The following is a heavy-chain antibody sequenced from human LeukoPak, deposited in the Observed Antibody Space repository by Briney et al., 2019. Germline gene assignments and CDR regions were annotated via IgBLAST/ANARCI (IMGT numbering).Heavy chain of an antibody. D-gene: IGHD3-3*01. CDR1: GFTFSSYW. V-gene: IGHV3-7*01. CDR3: ARDTPYDFWSGYSYYCYMDV. Sequence: PGGSLRLSCAASGFTFSSYWMSWVRQAPGKGLEWVANIKQDGSEKYYVDSVKGRFTISRDNAKNSLYLQMNSLRAEDTAVYYCARDTPYDFWSGYSYYCYMDVWGKGTTVTVSS. CDR2: IKQDGSEK. J-gene: IGHJ6*03.